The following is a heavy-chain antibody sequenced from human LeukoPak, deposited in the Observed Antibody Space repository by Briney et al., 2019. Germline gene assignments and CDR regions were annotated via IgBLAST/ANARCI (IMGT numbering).Heavy chain of an antibody. Sequence: GGSLRLSCVASGFTFSTYSMNWVRQAPGKGLEWVSYISSRSSDIYYADSVKGRFTISRDNAKYSLYLQMNSLRDEDTAVYYCATKGRGYSGYDFSFDSWGQGTLVTVSS. V-gene: IGHV3-48*02. D-gene: IGHD5-12*01. CDR3: ATKGRGYSGYDFSFDS. J-gene: IGHJ4*02. CDR1: GFTFSTYS. CDR2: ISSRSSDI.